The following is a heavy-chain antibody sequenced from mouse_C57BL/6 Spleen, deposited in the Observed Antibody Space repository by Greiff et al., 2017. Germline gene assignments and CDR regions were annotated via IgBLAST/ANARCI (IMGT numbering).Heavy chain of an antibody. CDR3: AREGEYDGGAMDY. D-gene: IGHD2-14*01. CDR1: GFTFSSYA. Sequence: EVQLVESGGGLVKPGGSLKLSCAASGFTFSSYAMSWVRQTPEKRLEWVATISDGGSYTYYPDNVKGRFTISRDNAKNNLYLQMSQLKSEDTAMYYCAREGEYDGGAMDYWGQGTAVTVAS. CDR2: ISDGGSYT. J-gene: IGHJ4*01. V-gene: IGHV5-4*01.